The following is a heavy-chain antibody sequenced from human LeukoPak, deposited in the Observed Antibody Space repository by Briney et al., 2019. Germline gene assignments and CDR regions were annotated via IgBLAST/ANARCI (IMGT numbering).Heavy chain of an antibody. V-gene: IGHV1-46*01. CDR2: INPSGGST. D-gene: IGHD3-22*01. CDR3: ARADSGGDSSGYKWFDP. Sequence: VASVKVSCKASGYTFSSYYMHWVRQAPGQGLEWMGIINPSGGSTSYAQKFQGRVTLTRDTSTSTVYMELSSLRSEDTAVYYCARADSGGDSSGYKWFDPWGQGTLVTVFS. CDR1: GYTFSSYY. J-gene: IGHJ5*02.